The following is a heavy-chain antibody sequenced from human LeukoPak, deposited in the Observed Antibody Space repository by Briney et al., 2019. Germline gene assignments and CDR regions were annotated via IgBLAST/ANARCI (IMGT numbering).Heavy chain of an antibody. CDR1: GGSISIGGDY. J-gene: IGHJ4*02. D-gene: IGHD3-9*01. CDR3: ARTGFGY. Sequence: SETLSLTCTVSGGSISIGGDYWSWIRQPPGKGLEWIGEINHSGSTNYNPSLKSRVTISVDTSKNQFSLKLSSVTAADTAVYYCARTGFGYWGQGTLVTVSS. CDR2: INHSGST. V-gene: IGHV4-34*01.